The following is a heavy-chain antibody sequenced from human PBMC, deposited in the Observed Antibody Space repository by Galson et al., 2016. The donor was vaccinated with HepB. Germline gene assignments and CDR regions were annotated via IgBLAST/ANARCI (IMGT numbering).Heavy chain of an antibody. D-gene: IGHD5-18*01. CDR2: IYTGGST. J-gene: IGHJ4*02. V-gene: IGHV3-53*01. CDR1: GFTVSSNY. Sequence: SLRLSCAASGFTVSSNYMSWVRQAPGKGLEWVSVIYTGGSTYYADSVKGRFTISRDTSKNTLYLQMKSLRAEDTAVYYCAREMSGYSLSHWGQGTLVTVSS. CDR3: AREMSGYSLSH.